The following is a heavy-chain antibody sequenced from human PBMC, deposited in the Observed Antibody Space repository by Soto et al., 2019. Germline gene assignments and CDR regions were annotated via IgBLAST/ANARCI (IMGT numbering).Heavy chain of an antibody. Sequence: SETLSLTCTVSGGAIRNSIYYWFWIRQPPGKGLEWIGTIYYDGSVAYSPSLKSRVTLSVDTSRNHFSVKINSVTAADTAVYFCARHRIAVAGPLDYWGQGTLVTVSS. J-gene: IGHJ4*02. D-gene: IGHD6-19*01. V-gene: IGHV4-39*01. CDR2: IYYDGSV. CDR1: GGAIRNSIYY. CDR3: ARHRIAVAGPLDY.